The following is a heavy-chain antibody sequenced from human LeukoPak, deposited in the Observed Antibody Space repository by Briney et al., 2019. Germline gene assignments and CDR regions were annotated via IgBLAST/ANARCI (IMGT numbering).Heavy chain of an antibody. CDR2: IKKDGSEE. V-gene: IGHV3-7*04. CDR1: GFTFNSYW. D-gene: IGHD3-22*01. J-gene: IGHJ4*02. Sequence: GGSLRLSCAASGFTFNSYWMNWVRQAPGKGLEWVANIKKDGSEEFYVDSVKGRFTISRDNTKNSLYLQMNSLRAEDTAVYYCARAVSSGYYNLYFDYWGQGTLVTVSS. CDR3: ARAVSSGYYNLYFDY.